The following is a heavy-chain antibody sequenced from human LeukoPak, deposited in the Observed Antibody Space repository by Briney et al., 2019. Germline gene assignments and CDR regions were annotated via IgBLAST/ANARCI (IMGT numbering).Heavy chain of an antibody. J-gene: IGHJ4*02. CDR3: ASGSYHKNFDY. CDR2: INHSGST. D-gene: IGHD1-26*01. V-gene: IGHV4-34*01. CDR1: GGSFSGYY. Sequence: PSETLSLTCAVYGGSFSGYYWSWIRQPPGKGLEWIGEINHSGSTNYNPSLKSRVTISVDTSKNQFSLKLSSVTAADTAVYYCASGSYHKNFDYWGQGTLVTVSS.